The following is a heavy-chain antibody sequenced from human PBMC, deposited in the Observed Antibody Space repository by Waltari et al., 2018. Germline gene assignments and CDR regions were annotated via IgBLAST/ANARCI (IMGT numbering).Heavy chain of an antibody. J-gene: IGHJ4*02. CDR3: ARRSCTGECYAPYVY. Sequence: QVQLVQSGAEVTKPGASVQVSCKPSGYTFTEYHTHWVRQAPGQGLEWMGWINPKSCGTYYAQTFQGWVTMTRDTSTSTVYMELSSLKSDDTAVYYCARRSCTGECYAPYVYWGQGSLVTVSS. D-gene: IGHD2-8*02. V-gene: IGHV1-2*04. CDR1: GYTFTEYH. CDR2: INPKSCGT.